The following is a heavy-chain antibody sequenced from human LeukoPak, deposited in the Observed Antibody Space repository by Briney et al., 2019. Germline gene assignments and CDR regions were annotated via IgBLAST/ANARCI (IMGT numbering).Heavy chain of an antibody. V-gene: IGHV3-30*18. D-gene: IGHD2-2*01. CDR1: GFTFSSYG. Sequence: GGSLRLSCAASGFTFSSYGMHGVRQAPGKGLEWVAGISYDGSNKYYADSVKGRFTISRDNSKNTLYLQMNSLRAEDTAVYYCAKDKYQLLYGMDVWGQGTTVTVSS. J-gene: IGHJ6*02. CDR2: ISYDGSNK. CDR3: AKDKYQLLYGMDV.